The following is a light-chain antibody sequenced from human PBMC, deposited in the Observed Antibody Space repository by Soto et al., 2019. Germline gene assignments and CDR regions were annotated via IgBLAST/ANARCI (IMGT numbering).Light chain of an antibody. CDR1: QSVSNNY. J-gene: IGKJ4*01. Sequence: EIVLTQSPGTLSLSPGERATLSCRASQSVSNNYLAWYQQKPGQAPRLLIYDASNTATGIPARFSGSGSGTDFTLTISSLEPEDVAVYYCQQRSDWPLTFGGGTKVDIK. CDR2: DAS. CDR3: QQRSDWPLT. V-gene: IGKV3-11*01.